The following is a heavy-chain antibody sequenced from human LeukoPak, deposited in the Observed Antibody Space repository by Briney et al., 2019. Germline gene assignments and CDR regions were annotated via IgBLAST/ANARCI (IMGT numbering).Heavy chain of an antibody. Sequence: SETLSLTCTVSGGSISSSSYYWGWIRQPPGKGLEWIGSIYYSGSTYYNPSLKSRVTISVDTSKNQFSLKLSSVTAADTAVYYCAGGNSGSYGPAFDIWGQGTMVTVSS. V-gene: IGHV4-39*01. CDR1: GGSISSSSYY. CDR2: IYYSGST. CDR3: AGGNSGSYGPAFDI. J-gene: IGHJ3*02. D-gene: IGHD1-26*01.